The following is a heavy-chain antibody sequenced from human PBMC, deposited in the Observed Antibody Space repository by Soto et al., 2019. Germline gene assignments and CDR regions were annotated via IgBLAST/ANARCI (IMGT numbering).Heavy chain of an antibody. V-gene: IGHV3-48*02. D-gene: IGHD3-3*01. J-gene: IGHJ4*02. CDR3: ARDSAGESTIFGVVIPPGYYFDY. Sequence: GVPKRLSCGASGFTISSYSMNCVSKEPGKGLEWVSYISSSSSTIYYADSVKGRFTISRDNAKNSLYLQVNSLRDEDTAVYYCARDSAGESTIFGVVIPPGYYFDYWGQGTLVTVSS. CDR2: ISSSSSTI. CDR1: GFTISSYS.